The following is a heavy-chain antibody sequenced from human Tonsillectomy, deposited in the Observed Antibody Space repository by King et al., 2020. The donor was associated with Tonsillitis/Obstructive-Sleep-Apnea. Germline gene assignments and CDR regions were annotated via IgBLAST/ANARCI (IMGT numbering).Heavy chain of an antibody. V-gene: IGHV4-59*01. D-gene: IGHD3-22*01. CDR1: GGSISIYY. Sequence: VQLQESGPGLVKPSETLSLTCTVSGGSISIYYWSWIRQPPGKGLEWIGYIYYSGSTNYNPSLKSRVTISVDTSKNQFSLKLSSVTAADTAVYYCAREVRYNSRPYYFDYWGQGTLVTVSS. J-gene: IGHJ4*02. CDR3: AREVRYNSRPYYFDY. CDR2: IYYSGST.